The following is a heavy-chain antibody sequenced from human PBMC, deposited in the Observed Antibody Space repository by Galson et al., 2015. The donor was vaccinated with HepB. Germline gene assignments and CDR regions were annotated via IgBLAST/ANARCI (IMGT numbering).Heavy chain of an antibody. J-gene: IGHJ4*02. V-gene: IGHV1-69*13. D-gene: IGHD3-3*01. CDR3: ARGCLPAKFWSGYDFDY. CDR1: GGTFSSYA. CDR2: IIPIFGTA. Sequence: SVKVSCKASGGTFSSYAISWVRQAPGQGLEWMGGIIPIFGTANYAQKFQGRVTITADESTSTAYMELSSLRSEDTAVYYCARGCLPAKFWSGYDFDYWGQGTLVTVSS.